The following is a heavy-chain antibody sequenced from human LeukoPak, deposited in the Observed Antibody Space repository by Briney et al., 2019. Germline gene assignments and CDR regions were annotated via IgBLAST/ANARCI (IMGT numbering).Heavy chain of an antibody. V-gene: IGHV2-70*11. J-gene: IGHJ4*02. D-gene: IGHD3-22*01. Sequence: SGPALVKPTQTLTLTCTFSGFSLSTSGMCVSWIRQPPGKALEWLARIDWDDDKYYSTSLKTRLTISKDTSKNQVVLTMTNMDPVDTATYYCARSVYSSGYVRPPYFDYWGQGTLVTVSS. CDR2: IDWDDDK. CDR1: GFSLSTSGMC. CDR3: ARSVYSSGYVRPPYFDY.